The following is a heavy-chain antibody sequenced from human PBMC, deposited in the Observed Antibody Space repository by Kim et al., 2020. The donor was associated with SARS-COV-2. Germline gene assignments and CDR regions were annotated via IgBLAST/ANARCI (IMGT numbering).Heavy chain of an antibody. Sequence: KFQGRVTMTEDTSTDTAYMELSSLRSEDTAVYYCATVSYYDSSGRRAFDIWGQGTMVTVSS. CDR3: ATVSYYDSSGRRAFDI. J-gene: IGHJ3*02. V-gene: IGHV1-24*01. D-gene: IGHD3-22*01.